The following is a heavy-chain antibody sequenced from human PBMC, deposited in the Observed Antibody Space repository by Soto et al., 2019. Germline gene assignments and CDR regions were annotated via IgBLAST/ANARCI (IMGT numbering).Heavy chain of an antibody. V-gene: IGHV1-18*04. CDR3: ARVEALGGMDV. Sequence: ASVKVSCKASGYTFTSYGISWVRQAPGQGREWMGWIIAYNGNANYAQRLQGRVTITADESTSTAYMELSSLRSEDTAVYYCARVEALGGMDVWGQGTTVNVSS. CDR1: GYTFTSYG. J-gene: IGHJ6*02. CDR2: IIAYNGNA. D-gene: IGHD2-15*01.